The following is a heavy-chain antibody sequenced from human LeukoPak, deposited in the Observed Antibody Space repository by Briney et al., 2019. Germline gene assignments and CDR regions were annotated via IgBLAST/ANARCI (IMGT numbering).Heavy chain of an antibody. J-gene: IGHJ5*02. CDR2: IYYSGST. CDR3: ARDSWRIAVAGKGPNWFDP. Sequence: SETLSLTCTVSGGSITSSSYYWGWIRQPPGEGLQWIGSIYYSGSTYYNPSLKSRVTISVDTSKNQFSLKLSSVTAADTAVYYCARDSWRIAVAGKGPNWFDPWGQGTLVTVSS. CDR1: GGSITSSSYY. V-gene: IGHV4-39*07. D-gene: IGHD6-19*01.